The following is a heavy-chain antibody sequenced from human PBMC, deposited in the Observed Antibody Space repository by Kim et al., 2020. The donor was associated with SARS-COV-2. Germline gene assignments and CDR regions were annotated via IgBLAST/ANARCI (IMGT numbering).Heavy chain of an antibody. Sequence: SETLSLTCTVSGGSISSGSYYWSWIRQPAGKGLEWIGRIYTSGSTNYNPSLKSRVTISVDTSKNQFSLKLSSVTAADTAVYYCAREGGVVPAAIPYWYFDLWGRGTLVTVSS. CDR3: AREGGVVPAAIPYWYFDL. J-gene: IGHJ2*01. D-gene: IGHD2-2*01. V-gene: IGHV4-61*02. CDR1: GGSISSGSYY. CDR2: IYTSGST.